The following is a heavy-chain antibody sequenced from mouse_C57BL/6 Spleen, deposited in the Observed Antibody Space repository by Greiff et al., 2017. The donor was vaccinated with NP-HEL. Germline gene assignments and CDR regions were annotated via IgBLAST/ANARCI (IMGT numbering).Heavy chain of an antibody. CDR2: IHPNSGST. Sequence: VQLQQPGAELVKPGASVKLSCKASGYTFTSYWMHWVKQRPGQGLEWIGMIHPNSGSTNYNEKFKSKATLTVDQSSRTAYMQLSSLTSSDSGVYYGAYPKDMDYWGQGTSVTVSS. D-gene: IGHD5-5*01. J-gene: IGHJ4*01. CDR3: AYPKDMDY. CDR1: GYTFTSYW. V-gene: IGHV1-64*01.